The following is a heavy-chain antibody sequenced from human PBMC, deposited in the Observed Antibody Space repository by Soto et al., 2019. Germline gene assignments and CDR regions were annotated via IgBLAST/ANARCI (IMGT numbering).Heavy chain of an antibody. CDR1: GFTFDYYA. V-gene: IGHV3-9*01. D-gene: IGHD4-17*01. CDR3: AKGTGMASVTTNFHL. Sequence: DVQLVESGGGLVQPGGSLRLSCAASGFTFDYYAMHLVRQAPGKGLECVSGITWNTNTIRYEYSVKGRFTISRDNTKYSIYLQMTSPRTEHPSFYYCAKGTGMASVTTNFHLWGRGTLVTVSS. CDR2: ITWNTNTI. J-gene: IGHJ2*01.